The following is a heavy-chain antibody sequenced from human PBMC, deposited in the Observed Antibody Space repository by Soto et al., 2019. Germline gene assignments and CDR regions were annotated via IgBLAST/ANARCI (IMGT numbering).Heavy chain of an antibody. CDR2: IWYDGSNK. CDR3: ASLYSSSSRSFHAFDI. CDR1: GFTFSSYG. Sequence: QVQLVESGGGVVQPGRSLRLSCAASGFTFSSYGMHWVRQAPGKGLEWVAVIWYDGSNKYYADSVKGRFTISRDNSKNTLYLQMNSLRAEDTAVYYCASLYSSSSRSFHAFDIWGQGTMVTVSS. D-gene: IGHD6-6*01. J-gene: IGHJ3*02. V-gene: IGHV3-33*01.